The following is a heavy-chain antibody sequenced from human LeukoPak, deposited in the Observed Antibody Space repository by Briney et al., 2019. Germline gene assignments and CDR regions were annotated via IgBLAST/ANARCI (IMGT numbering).Heavy chain of an antibody. CDR2: IYYTGST. D-gene: IGHD6-19*01. CDR3: ARGQWLNSY. V-gene: IGHV4-59*01. J-gene: IGHJ4*02. CDR1: GGSISSYY. Sequence: SETLSLTCTVSGGSISSYYWSWIRQPPGKGLEWIGYIYYTGSTNYNPSLKSRVTISVVTSKNQFSLKLTSVTAADTAVYYCARGQWLNSYWGQGTLVTVSS.